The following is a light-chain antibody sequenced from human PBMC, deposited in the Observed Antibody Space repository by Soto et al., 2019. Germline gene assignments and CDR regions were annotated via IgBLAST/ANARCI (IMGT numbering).Light chain of an antibody. Sequence: DIQRTQSPSTLSASVGDRVTITCRASQSISSWLAWYQQKPGKAPKLLIYDASSLESGVPSRFSGSGSGTEFTLTISSLQPDDFATYYCQQYNSYSRTFGQGTKVDSK. CDR2: DAS. V-gene: IGKV1-5*01. CDR3: QQYNSYSRT. J-gene: IGKJ1*01. CDR1: QSISSW.